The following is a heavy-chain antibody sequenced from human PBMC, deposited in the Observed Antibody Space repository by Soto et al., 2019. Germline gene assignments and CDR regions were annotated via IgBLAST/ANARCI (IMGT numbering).Heavy chain of an antibody. V-gene: IGHV3-33*01. CDR3: ARDFRPPYDFWSGYFDY. D-gene: IGHD3-3*01. J-gene: IGHJ4*02. CDR2: IWYDGSNK. CDR1: GFTFSSYG. Sequence: QVQLVESGGGVVQPGRSLRLSCAAPGFTFSSYGMHWVRQAPGKGLEWVAVIWYDGSNKYYADSVKGRFTISRDNSKNTLYLQMNSLRAEDTAVYYCARDFRPPYDFWSGYFDYWGQGTLVTVSS.